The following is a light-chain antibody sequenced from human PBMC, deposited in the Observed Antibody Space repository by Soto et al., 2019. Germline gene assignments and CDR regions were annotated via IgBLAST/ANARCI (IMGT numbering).Light chain of an antibody. Sequence: QSALTQPPSASGSPGQSVTISCTGTSSDVSGYNYVSWYQQHPGKAPKLMIYEVIKRPPGVPDRFSGSKSGNTASLTVSGLQAEDEADYYCSSYAGSNNFEVFGGGTKLTVL. CDR1: SSDVSGYNY. CDR2: EVI. CDR3: SSYAGSNNFEV. J-gene: IGLJ2*01. V-gene: IGLV2-8*01.